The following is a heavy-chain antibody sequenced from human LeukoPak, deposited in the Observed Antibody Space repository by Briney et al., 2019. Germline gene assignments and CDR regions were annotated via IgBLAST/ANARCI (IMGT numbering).Heavy chain of an antibody. J-gene: IGHJ4*02. D-gene: IGHD3-10*01. CDR1: GYPFSAHF. CDR2: IDTTTGNP. CDR3: VRGTPTPGMDY. Sequence: ASVKVSCKASGYPFSAHFLNWVRQAPGQGLEWMGDIDTTTGNPRYAQDFTGRFVFSLDTSVSTAYLQITSLKADDTAAYYCVRGTPTPGMDYWGQGTQVTVSS. V-gene: IGHV7-4-1*02.